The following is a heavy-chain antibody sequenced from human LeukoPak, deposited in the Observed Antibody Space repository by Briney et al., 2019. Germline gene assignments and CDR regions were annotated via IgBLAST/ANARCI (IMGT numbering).Heavy chain of an antibody. J-gene: IGHJ4*02. CDR3: ARDGNYYDSSGYYYFDY. CDR1: GGSISSSSYY. V-gene: IGHV4-39*07. D-gene: IGHD3-22*01. CDR2: IYYSGST. Sequence: SETLSLTCTVSGGSISSSSYYWGWIRQPPGKGLEWIGSIYYSGSTNYNPSLKSRVTISVDTSKNQFSLKLSSVTAADTAVYYCARDGNYYDSSGYYYFDYWGQGTLVTVSS.